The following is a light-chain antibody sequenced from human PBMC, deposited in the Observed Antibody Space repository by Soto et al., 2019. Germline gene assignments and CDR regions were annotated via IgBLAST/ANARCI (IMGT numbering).Light chain of an antibody. CDR2: DAS. CDR1: QGISSA. CDR3: LQFNTYPLT. J-gene: IGKJ4*01. Sequence: AIQLTQSPSSLSASVGDRVSITCRASQGISSALAWYQQKPGKAPKLLIYDASSLKSGVPSRFSGSGSGTDFTLTISSLQPGDFATYFCLQFNTYPLTFGGGTKVEIK. V-gene: IGKV1-13*02.